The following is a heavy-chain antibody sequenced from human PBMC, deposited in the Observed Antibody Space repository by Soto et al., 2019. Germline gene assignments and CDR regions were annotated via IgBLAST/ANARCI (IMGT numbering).Heavy chain of an antibody. CDR2: IYYSGST. V-gene: IGHV4-30-4*07. D-gene: IGHD5-12*01. CDR1: GGSISSGGYS. J-gene: IGHJ4*02. Sequence: PSETLSLTCAVSGGSISSGGYSWSWIRQPPGKGLEWIGYIYYSGSTYYNPSLKSRVTISVDTSKNQFSLKLSSVTAADTAVYYCARDRTPGYSGYEFDYWGQGTLVTVSS. CDR3: ARDRTPGYSGYEFDY.